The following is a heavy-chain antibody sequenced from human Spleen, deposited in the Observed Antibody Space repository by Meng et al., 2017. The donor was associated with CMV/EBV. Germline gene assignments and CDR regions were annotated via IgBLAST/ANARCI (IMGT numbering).Heavy chain of an antibody. CDR2: VKGKKRGKTT. V-gene: IGHV3-15*01. D-gene: IGHD3-10*01. J-gene: IGHJ4*02. CDR3: TTDRGVAERPLFDS. Sequence: SGFTFTDASMSWVRQAPGKGLEWVAHVKGKKRGKTTNYAAPVKGRFTISRDDSKNMVYLQMNSLKTDDTAIYYCTTDRGVAERPLFDSCGQGTLVTVSS. CDR1: GFTFTDAS.